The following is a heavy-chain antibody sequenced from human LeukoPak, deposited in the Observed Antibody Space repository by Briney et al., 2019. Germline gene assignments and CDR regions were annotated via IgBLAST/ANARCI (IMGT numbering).Heavy chain of an antibody. CDR1: GGTFSSYA. CDR3: ARALQQLYWYFDL. J-gene: IGHJ2*01. D-gene: IGHD6-13*01. V-gene: IGHV1-69*04. Sequence: EASVKVSCKASGGTFSSYAISWVRQAPGQGLEWMGRIIPILGIANYAQKFQGRVTITADKSTSTAYMELSSLRSEDTAVYYCARALQQLYWYFDLWGRGALVTVSS. CDR2: IIPILGIA.